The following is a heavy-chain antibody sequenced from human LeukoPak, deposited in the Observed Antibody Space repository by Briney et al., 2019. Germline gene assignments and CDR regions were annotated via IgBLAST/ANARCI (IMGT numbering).Heavy chain of an antibody. V-gene: IGHV3-11*04. CDR2: ISSTGGTT. CDR3: ARIYYYGSGTGEY. Sequence: SGGSLRLSCAGSGFTFSDYYMGWIRQAPGKGLEWVAHISSTGGTTVYADSVKGRFTISRNNAKNSVYLQMNSLRAEDAAVYYCARIYYYGSGTGEYWGQGTLITVSS. D-gene: IGHD3-10*01. CDR1: GFTFSDYY. J-gene: IGHJ4*02.